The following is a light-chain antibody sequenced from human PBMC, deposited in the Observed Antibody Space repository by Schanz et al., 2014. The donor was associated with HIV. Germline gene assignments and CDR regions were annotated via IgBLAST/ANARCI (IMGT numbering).Light chain of an antibody. Sequence: EIVVTQSPGTVSLSPGARAILSCRASQSVRSNFLAWYQQKPGQAPRLLIYGASIRATGIPDRFSGSGSGTDFTLTISSLEPEDIAVYSCQQYSTSPRTFGQGTKVEIK. CDR3: QQYSTSPRT. CDR1: QSVRSNF. J-gene: IGKJ1*01. V-gene: IGKV3-20*01. CDR2: GAS.